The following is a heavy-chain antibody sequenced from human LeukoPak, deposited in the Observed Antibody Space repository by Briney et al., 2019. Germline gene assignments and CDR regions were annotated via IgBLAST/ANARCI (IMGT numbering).Heavy chain of an antibody. V-gene: IGHV3-23*01. CDR1: GFTFNNFA. CDR2: ISGGAVST. CDR3: AKDQTVAVAGPFDN. Sequence: GGSLRLSCTASGFTFNNFATSWVRQAPGKGLEWVSGISGGAVSTFYADSVKGRFTISRDNSKTTLYLHMDSLRVEDTAVYYCAKDQTVAVAGPFDNWGQGTLVTVSS. D-gene: IGHD6-19*01. J-gene: IGHJ4*02.